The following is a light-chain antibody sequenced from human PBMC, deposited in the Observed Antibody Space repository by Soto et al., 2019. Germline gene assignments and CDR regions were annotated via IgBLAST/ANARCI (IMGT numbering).Light chain of an antibody. CDR1: TGAVTSGHY. CDR2: DTS. J-gene: IGLJ1*01. CDR3: LLSYSGARV. V-gene: IGLV7-46*01. Sequence: QAVVTQEPSLTVSPGGTVTLTCGSSTGAVTSGHYPSWFQQQPGQAPRTLIYDTSNKHSWTPARFAGSLLGGKAALTLSGAQPEDEADYYCLLSYSGARVFGTGTKLTVL.